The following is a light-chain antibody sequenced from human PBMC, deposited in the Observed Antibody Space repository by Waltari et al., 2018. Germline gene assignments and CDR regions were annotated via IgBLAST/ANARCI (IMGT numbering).Light chain of an antibody. J-gene: IGLJ3*02. CDR3: SAWDSSLSAWV. CDR1: NNNVGYEG. V-gene: IGLV10-54*04. Sequence: QAGLTQPHSVSKGLRQTATLTCTGNNNNVGYEGATWLQQHQGHPPKLLFYRNNNRPSGISERFSASRSGSTASLTITGLQTEDEADYYCSAWDSSLSAWVFGGGTKLTVL. CDR2: RNN.